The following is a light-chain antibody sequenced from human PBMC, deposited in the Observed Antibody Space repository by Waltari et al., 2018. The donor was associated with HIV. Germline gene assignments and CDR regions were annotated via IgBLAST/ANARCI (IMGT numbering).Light chain of an antibody. J-gene: IGLJ1*01. V-gene: IGLV1-47*01. CDR2: RNN. CDR1: SSNIGSNY. Sequence: HSVLTQPPSVSGAPGQRVTISCTGSSSNIGSNYVYWYQQLPGTAPKLLIYRNNQRPSGVPDRFSGSKSGTSASLAIIGLRSEDEADYYCAVWGDSLNSYVFGTGTEVTVL. CDR3: AVWGDSLNSYV.